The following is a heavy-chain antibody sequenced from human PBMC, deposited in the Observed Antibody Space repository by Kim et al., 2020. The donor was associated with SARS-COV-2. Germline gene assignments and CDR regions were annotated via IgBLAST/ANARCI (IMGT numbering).Heavy chain of an antibody. Sequence: SETLSLTCAVYGGSFSGYYWSWIRQPPGKGLEWIGEINHSGSTNYNPSLKSRVTISVDTSKNQFSLKLSSVTAADTAVYYCARGKLGYCSGGSCSTQYFQHWGQGTLVTVSS. CDR3: ARGKLGYCSGGSCSTQYFQH. D-gene: IGHD2-15*01. V-gene: IGHV4-34*01. CDR2: INHSGST. J-gene: IGHJ1*01. CDR1: GGSFSGYY.